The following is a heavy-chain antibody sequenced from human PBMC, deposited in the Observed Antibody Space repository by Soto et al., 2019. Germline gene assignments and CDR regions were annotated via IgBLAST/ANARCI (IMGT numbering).Heavy chain of an antibody. CDR2: IWYDGSNK. CDR1: GFTFSSYG. V-gene: IGHV3-33*01. J-gene: IGHJ4*02. D-gene: IGHD3-3*01. CDR3: ARGPHYDFWSGSDY. Sequence: ESGGGVVQPGRSLRLSCAASGFTFSSYGMHWVRQAPGKGLEWVAVIWYDGSNKYYADSVKGRFTISRDNSKNTLYLQMNSLRAEDTAVYYCARGPHYDFWSGSDYWGQGTLVTVSS.